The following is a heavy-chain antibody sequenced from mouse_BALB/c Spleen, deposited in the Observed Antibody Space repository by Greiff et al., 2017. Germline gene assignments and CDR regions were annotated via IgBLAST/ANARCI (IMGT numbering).Heavy chain of an antibody. CDR3: ARAYYGRGWFAY. J-gene: IGHJ3*01. Sequence: DVKLVESGPGLVKPSQSLSLTCTVTGYSITSDYAWNWIRQFPGNKLEWMGYISYSGSTSYNPSLKSRISITRDTSKNQFFLQLNSVTTEDTATYYCARAYYGRGWFAYWGQGTLVTVSA. V-gene: IGHV3-2*02. CDR2: ISYSGST. D-gene: IGHD1-1*01. CDR1: GYSITSDYA.